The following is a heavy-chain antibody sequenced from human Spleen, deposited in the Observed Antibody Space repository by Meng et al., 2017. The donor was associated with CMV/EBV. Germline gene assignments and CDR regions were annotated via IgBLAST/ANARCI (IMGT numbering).Heavy chain of an antibody. J-gene: IGHJ6*02. V-gene: IGHV1-18*01. CDR1: GYTFTSYG. D-gene: IGHD3-3*01. CDR3: AREGARSITIFGVVIPYGMDV. Sequence: ASVKVSCKASGYTFTSYGISWVRQAPGQGLEWMGWISAYNGNTNYAQKLQGRVTMTTDTSTSTAYMELRNLRSDDTAVYYCAREGARSITIFGVVIPYGMDVWGQGTTVTVSS. CDR2: ISAYNGNT.